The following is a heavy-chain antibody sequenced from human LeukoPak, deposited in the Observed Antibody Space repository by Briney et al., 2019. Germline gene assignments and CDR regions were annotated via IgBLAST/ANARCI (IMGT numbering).Heavy chain of an antibody. CDR1: GLTFSSYA. Sequence: PGGSLRLSCAASGLTFSSYAMSWVRQAPGKGLEWVSAISGSGGSTYYADSVKGRFTISRDNSKNTLYLQMNSLRAEDTAVYYCAKGRSGGDYVGDYWGQRTLVTVSS. J-gene: IGHJ4*02. CDR2: ISGSGGST. D-gene: IGHD4-23*01. V-gene: IGHV3-23*01. CDR3: AKGRSGGDYVGDY.